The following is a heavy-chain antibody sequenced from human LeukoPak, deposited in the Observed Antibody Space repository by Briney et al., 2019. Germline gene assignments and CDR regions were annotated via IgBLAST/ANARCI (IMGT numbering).Heavy chain of an antibody. CDR2: INHSGST. D-gene: IGHD5-18*01. V-gene: IGHV4-34*01. CDR1: GGSFSGYY. CDR3: ARFLIDTAMVTFDY. Sequence: SETLSPTCAVYGGSFSGYYWSWIRQPPGKGLEWIGEINHSGSTNYNPSLKSRVTISVDTSKNQFSLKLSSVTAADTAVYYCARFLIDTAMVTFDYWGQGTLVTVSS. J-gene: IGHJ4*02.